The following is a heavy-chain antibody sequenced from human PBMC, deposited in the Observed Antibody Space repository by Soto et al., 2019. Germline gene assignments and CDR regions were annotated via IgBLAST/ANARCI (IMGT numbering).Heavy chain of an antibody. CDR2: ISPYNGNT. J-gene: IGHJ4*02. CDR3: ARGPESRSTAYFDY. CDR1: RYTFTNYG. V-gene: IGHV1-18*01. Sequence: ASVKVSCKASRYTFTNYGITWVRQAPGQGLEWMGWISPYNGNTNYAQKVQGRVTTSTDTSTGTAYLELRSLRSDDTAVYYCARGPESRSTAYFDYWGQGTQVTVSS. D-gene: IGHD2-2*01.